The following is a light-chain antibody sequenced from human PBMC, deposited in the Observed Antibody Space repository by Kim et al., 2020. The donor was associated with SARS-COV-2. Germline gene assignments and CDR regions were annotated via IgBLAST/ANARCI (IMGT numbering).Light chain of an antibody. Sequence: QSALTQPASVSGSPGQSITISCTGTSSDVGDYNYVSWYQQHPGKAPKLMIYDVSKRPSGVSNRFSGSKSGNTASLTISGLQAEDEADYYCNSYTSSSTFGYVFGAGTKVTVL. CDR1: SSDVGDYNY. CDR2: DVS. J-gene: IGLJ1*01. CDR3: NSYTSSSTFGYV. V-gene: IGLV2-14*01.